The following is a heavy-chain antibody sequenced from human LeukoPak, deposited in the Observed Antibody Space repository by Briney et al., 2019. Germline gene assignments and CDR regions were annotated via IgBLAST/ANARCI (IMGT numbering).Heavy chain of an antibody. CDR2: IYYSGST. D-gene: IGHD5-18*01. Sequence: SETLSLTCTVSGGSISSYYWSWIRQSPGKGLEWIGYIYYSGSTNYNPSLKSRVTISVDTSKNQFSLKLSSVTAADTAVYYCARAIVGYSYGYFDYWGQGTLVTVSS. J-gene: IGHJ4*02. CDR1: GGSISSYY. CDR3: ARAIVGYSYGYFDY. V-gene: IGHV4-59*01.